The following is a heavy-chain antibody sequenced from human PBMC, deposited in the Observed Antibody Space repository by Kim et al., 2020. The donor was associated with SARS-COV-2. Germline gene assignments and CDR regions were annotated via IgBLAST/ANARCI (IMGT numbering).Heavy chain of an antibody. D-gene: IGHD3-22*01. J-gene: IGHJ3*02. CDR1: GYTFTSYG. CDR2: ISAYNGNT. CDR3: ATTDAAYYYDSSGSLTVRGAFDI. V-gene: IGHV1-18*01. Sequence: ASVKVSCKASGYTFTSYGISWVRQAPGQGLEWMGWISAYNGNTNYAQKLQGRVTMTTDTSTSTAYMELRSLRSDDTAVYYCATTDAAYYYDSSGSLTVRGAFDIWGQGTMVTVSS.